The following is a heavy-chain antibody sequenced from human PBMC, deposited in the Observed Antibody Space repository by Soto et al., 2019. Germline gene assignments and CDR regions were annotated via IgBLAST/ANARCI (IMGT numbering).Heavy chain of an antibody. D-gene: IGHD6-13*01. CDR3: AKDLSIIAAAGFGYYYGMDV. V-gene: IGHV3-48*01. CDR1: GFTFSSYS. J-gene: IGHJ6*02. Sequence: PGGSLRLSCAASGFTFSSYSMNWVRQAPGKGLEWVSYISSSSSTIYYADSVKGRFTISRDNAKNSLYLQMNSLRAEDTAVYYCAKDLSIIAAAGFGYYYGMDVWGQGTTVTVSS. CDR2: ISSSSSTI.